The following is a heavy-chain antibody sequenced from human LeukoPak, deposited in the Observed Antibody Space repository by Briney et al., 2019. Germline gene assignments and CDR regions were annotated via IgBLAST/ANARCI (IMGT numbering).Heavy chain of an antibody. D-gene: IGHD6-13*01. CDR3: SRSLPGAVGAADL. V-gene: IGHV4-4*07. J-gene: IGHJ5*02. CDR1: GGSISSYY. CDR2: IYTSGST. Sequence: PSETLSLTCTVSGGSISSYYWSWIRQPAGKGLEWIGRIYTSGSTNYNPSLKSRVTMSVDTSKNHFSLKVTSMTAADTGIYYCSRSLPGAVGAADLWGQGTLVTVSS.